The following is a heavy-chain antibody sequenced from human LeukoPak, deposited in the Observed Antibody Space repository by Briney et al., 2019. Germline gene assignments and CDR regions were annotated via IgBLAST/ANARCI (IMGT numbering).Heavy chain of an antibody. V-gene: IGHV3-30*02. CDR2: IRYDGSNK. CDR3: AKDALANKAYDSSGYSIV. D-gene: IGHD3-22*01. Sequence: GGSLRLSCAASGFTFTNAWMSWVRQAPGKGLEWVAFIRYDGSNKYYADSVKGRFTISRDNSKNTLYLQMNSLRAEDTAVYYCAKDALANKAYDSSGYSIVWGQGTLVTVSS. CDR1: GFTFTNAW. J-gene: IGHJ4*02.